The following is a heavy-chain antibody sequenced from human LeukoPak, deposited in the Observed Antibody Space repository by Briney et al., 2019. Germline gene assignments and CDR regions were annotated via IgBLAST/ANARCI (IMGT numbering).Heavy chain of an antibody. V-gene: IGHV3-23*01. J-gene: IGHJ4*02. CDR2: ISGSGGTT. CDR3: ARHDYGGNSGDY. Sequence: GGSLRLSCAASGFTFSNYAMSWVRQAPGKGLEWVSAISGSGGTTYYADSVKGRFTISRDNAKNSLYLQMNSLRDEDTAVYYCARHDYGGNSGDYWGQGTLVTVSS. D-gene: IGHD4-23*01. CDR1: GFTFSNYA.